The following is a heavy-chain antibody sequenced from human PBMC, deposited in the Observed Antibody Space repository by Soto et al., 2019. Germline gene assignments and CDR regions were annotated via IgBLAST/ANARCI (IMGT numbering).Heavy chain of an antibody. CDR1: GFTFTTYA. J-gene: IGHJ5*02. CDR2: IGGTGGT. D-gene: IGHD3-10*01. CDR3: TKTFFSGSGSYRGWFDP. V-gene: IGHV3-23*01. Sequence: EVQLLESGGGLVQPGGSLRLSCAASGFTFTTYAINWVRQAPGQGLEWVSTIGGTGGTFYADSVKGRFTISRDNSKNTVYLQMNSLRAEDTAVYYCTKTFFSGSGSYRGWFDPWGQGTLVTVSS.